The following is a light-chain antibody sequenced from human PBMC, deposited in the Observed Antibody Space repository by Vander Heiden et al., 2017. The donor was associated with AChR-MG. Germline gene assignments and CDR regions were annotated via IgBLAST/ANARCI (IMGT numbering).Light chain of an antibody. CDR3: QQGYSTPPT. J-gene: IGKJ1*01. Sequence: DIQMTQSPSSLSASVGDRVNITCRASQSVSTYLNWYQQKPGKAPRLLIYATSSLQSGVPSRFSGSGSGTDFTLTISSLQPEDFATYYCQQGYSTPPTFGQGTKVEIK. V-gene: IGKV1-39*01. CDR1: QSVSTY. CDR2: ATS.